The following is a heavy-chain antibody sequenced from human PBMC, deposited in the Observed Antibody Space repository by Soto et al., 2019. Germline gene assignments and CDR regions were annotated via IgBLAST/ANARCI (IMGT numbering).Heavy chain of an antibody. CDR1: RFTFSSYA. CDR3: AKGVGIAAAGPHVDAFDI. V-gene: IGHV3-23*01. Sequence: GGSLRLSCAASRFTFSSYAMSWVRQAPGKGLEWVSAISGSGGSTYYADSVKGRFTISRDNSKNTLYLQMNSLRAEDTAIYYCAKGVGIAAAGPHVDAFDIWGQGTMVTVSS. CDR2: ISGSGGST. D-gene: IGHD6-13*01. J-gene: IGHJ3*02.